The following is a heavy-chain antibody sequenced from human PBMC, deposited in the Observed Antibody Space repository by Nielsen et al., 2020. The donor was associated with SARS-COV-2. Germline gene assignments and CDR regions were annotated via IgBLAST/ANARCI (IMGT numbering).Heavy chain of an antibody. CDR2: IYYSGST. V-gene: IGHV4-59*01. Sequence: SETLSLTCTVSGGSIGSYYWSWIRQPPGKGLEWIGYIYYSGSTNYNPSLKSRITISVDTSKNQFSLRLTSVTAADTAVYYCARGDHYFSSGGHSFDIWGQGTMVTVSS. CDR3: ARGDHYFSSGGHSFDI. CDR1: GGSIGSYY. J-gene: IGHJ3*02. D-gene: IGHD3-9*01.